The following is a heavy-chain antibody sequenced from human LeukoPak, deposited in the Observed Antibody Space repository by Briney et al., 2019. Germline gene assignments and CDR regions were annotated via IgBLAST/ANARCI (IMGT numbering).Heavy chain of an antibody. V-gene: IGHV3-23*05. CDR2: IYGNGYSI. CDR3: ARGPDAPEGAPFFYHYMDV. J-gene: IGHJ6*03. D-gene: IGHD2/OR15-2a*01. CDR1: GFTFDNYA. Sequence: PGRSLRLSCVTSGFTFDNYAMTWVRQAPGKGPEWVSSIYGNGYSIYYADSVRGRFTLSRDNSRNTLYLEMKNLRAEDTAVYYCARGPDAPEGAPFFYHYMDVWGKGTTVSVS.